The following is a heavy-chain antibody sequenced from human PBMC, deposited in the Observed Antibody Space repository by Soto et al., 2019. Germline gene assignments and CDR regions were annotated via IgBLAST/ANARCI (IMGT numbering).Heavy chain of an antibody. J-gene: IGHJ5*02. CDR3: TTDITDNWFDP. V-gene: IGHV3-15*01. Sequence: HLMESGGGLVEPGGSLRLSCAASGFIFTNAWLNWVRQAPGKGLEWVGRIKSLSVGGTTDYAASVRGRFTISRDDAKNTVFLQMSSLKIEDTAVYFCTTDITDNWFDPWGQGTLVTVSS. CDR1: GFIFTNAW. CDR2: IKSLSVGGTT. D-gene: IGHD1-20*01.